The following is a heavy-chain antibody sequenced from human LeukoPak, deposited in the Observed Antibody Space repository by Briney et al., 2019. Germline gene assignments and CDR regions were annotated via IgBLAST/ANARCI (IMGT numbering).Heavy chain of an antibody. CDR3: ARDYSGSYSY. Sequence: SQTLSLTCTVSGGSISSGSYDWSWIRQPAGKGLEWIGRIYTSGSTNYNPSLKSRVTISVDTFKNQFSLKLSSVTAADTAVYYCARDYSGSYSYWGQGTLVTVSS. D-gene: IGHD1-26*01. V-gene: IGHV4-61*02. CDR2: IYTSGST. J-gene: IGHJ4*02. CDR1: GGSISSGSYD.